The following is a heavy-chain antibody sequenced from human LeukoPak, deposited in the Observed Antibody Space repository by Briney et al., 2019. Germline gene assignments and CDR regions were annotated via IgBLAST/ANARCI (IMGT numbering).Heavy chain of an antibody. V-gene: IGHV1-2*04. D-gene: IGHD3-10*01. J-gene: IGHJ3*02. CDR3: ARNQYYYGSGSYYNNGAFDI. Sequence: ASVKVSCKASGYTFTGYYMHWVRLAPGQGLEWMGWINPNSGGTNYAQKFQGWVTMTRDTSISTAYMELSRLRSDDTAVYYCARNQYYYGSGSYYNNGAFDIWGQGTMVTVSS. CDR2: INPNSGGT. CDR1: GYTFTGYY.